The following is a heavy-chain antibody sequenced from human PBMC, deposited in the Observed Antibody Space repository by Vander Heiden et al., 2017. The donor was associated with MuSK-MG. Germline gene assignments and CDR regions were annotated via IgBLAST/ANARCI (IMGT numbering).Heavy chain of an antibody. Sequence: QVQLVESGGGVVQPGRSLRLSCAAPGFTFSSCPTYRVRQAPGKGLEWVAAISYDGDNKYNADSVKGRFTFSRDNSKNTLYLQMNSLRAEDTAVYYCASGRDTSGYYFYYYGMDVWGQGTTVTVSS. V-gene: IGHV3-30*04. D-gene: IGHD3-22*01. J-gene: IGHJ6*02. CDR1: GFTFSSCP. CDR2: ISYDGDNK. CDR3: ASGRDTSGYYFYYYGMDV.